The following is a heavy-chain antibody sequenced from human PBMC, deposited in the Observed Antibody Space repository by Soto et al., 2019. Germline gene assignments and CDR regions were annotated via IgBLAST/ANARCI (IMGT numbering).Heavy chain of an antibody. J-gene: IGHJ5*02. Sequence: SETLSLTCNVSGGSISKFYWAWIRKTAGNGLEWMGRVYATGTTDYNPSLRSRVAMSADISTKTSSLRLRSVTGADSGVYYCVRRGSKSLRDWFDPWGQGILVTVSS. CDR1: GGSISKFY. D-gene: IGHD2-15*01. V-gene: IGHV4-4*07. CDR3: VRRGSKSLRDWFDP. CDR2: VYATGTT.